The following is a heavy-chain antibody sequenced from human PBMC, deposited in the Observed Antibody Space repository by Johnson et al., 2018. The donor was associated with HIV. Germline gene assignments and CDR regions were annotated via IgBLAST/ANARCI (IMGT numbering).Heavy chain of an antibody. CDR2: ISYDGSNR. V-gene: IGHV3-30*03. D-gene: IGHD6-6*01. CDR1: GFTFCSYG. Sequence: VQLVESGGGLVQPGGSLRLSCAASGFTFCSYGMHWVRQAPGKGLEWVAVISYDGSNRYYADSVKGRFTISRDNSKNTLYLQMNSLRAEDTAVYYCASGPTPGVAARGALGGAFDIWGQGTMVTVSS. CDR3: ASGPTPGVAARGALGGAFDI. J-gene: IGHJ3*02.